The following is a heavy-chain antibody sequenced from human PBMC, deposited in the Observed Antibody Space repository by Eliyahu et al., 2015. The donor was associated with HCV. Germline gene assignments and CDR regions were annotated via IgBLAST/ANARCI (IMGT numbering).Heavy chain of an antibody. J-gene: IGHJ3*02. Sequence: QVQLVESGGGVVQPGRSLRLSCAASGFTFSSYGMHWVRQAPGKGLEWVAVISYDGSNKYYADSVKGRFTISRDNSKNTLYLQMNSLRAEDTAVYYCAILPYYYDSSGPDAFDIWGQGTMVTVSS. D-gene: IGHD3-22*01. V-gene: IGHV3-30*03. CDR1: GFTFSSYG. CDR2: ISYDGSNK. CDR3: AILPYYYDSSGPDAFDI.